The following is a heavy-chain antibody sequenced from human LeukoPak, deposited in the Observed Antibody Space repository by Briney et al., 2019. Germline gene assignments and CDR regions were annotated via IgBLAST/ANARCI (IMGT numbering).Heavy chain of an antibody. CDR3: ARDDLILEYSSSSYSDY. V-gene: IGHV4-38-2*02. D-gene: IGHD6-6*01. CDR1: GYSISSGYY. J-gene: IGHJ4*02. Sequence: PSETLSLTCTVSGYSISSGYYWGWIRQPPGKGLEWIGSIYHSGSTYYNPSLKSRVTISVDTSRNQFSLKLSSVTAADTAVYYCARDDLILEYSSSSYSDYWGQGTLVTVSS. CDR2: IYHSGST.